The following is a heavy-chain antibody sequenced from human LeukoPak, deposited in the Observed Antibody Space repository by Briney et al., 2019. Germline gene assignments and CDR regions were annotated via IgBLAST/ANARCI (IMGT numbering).Heavy chain of an antibody. CDR3: AKDISGGDCPDY. J-gene: IGHJ4*02. V-gene: IGHV3-30*18. CDR2: ISYDGSDK. D-gene: IGHD2-21*02. Sequence: GGSLRLSCAASAFTFSSYGMHWVRQAPGKGLEWVAVISYDGSDKYYADSVKGRFTISRDNSKNTLYLQMNSLRADDTAVYYCAKDISGGDCPDYWGQGTLVTVSS. CDR1: AFTFSSYG.